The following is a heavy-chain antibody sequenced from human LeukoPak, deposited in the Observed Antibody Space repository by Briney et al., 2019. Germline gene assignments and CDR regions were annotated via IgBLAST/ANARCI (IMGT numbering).Heavy chain of an antibody. V-gene: IGHV1-69*05. CDR1: GGTFSSYA. J-gene: IGHJ6*03. D-gene: IGHD2-15*01. CDR3: ASSNYCSGGSCYSDYYYYVDV. CDR2: IIPIFGTA. Sequence: ASVKVSCKASGGTFSSYAISWVRQAPGQGLEWMGGIIPIFGTANYAQKFQGRVTITTDESTSTAYMELSSLRSEDTAVYYCASSNYCSGGSCYSDYYYYVDVWGKGTTVTVSS.